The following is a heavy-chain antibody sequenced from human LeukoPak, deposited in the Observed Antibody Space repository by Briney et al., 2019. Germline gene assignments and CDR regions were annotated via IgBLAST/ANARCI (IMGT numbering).Heavy chain of an antibody. Sequence: GGSLRLSCAASGFTFSSYAMSWVRQAPGKGLEWVSAISGSGGSTYYADSVKGRFTISRDNSKNSLYLQMNSLRTEDTALYYCASEGVGATFDYWGQGTLVTVSS. CDR3: ASEGVGATFDY. V-gene: IGHV3-23*01. D-gene: IGHD1-26*01. J-gene: IGHJ4*02. CDR2: ISGSGGST. CDR1: GFTFSSYA.